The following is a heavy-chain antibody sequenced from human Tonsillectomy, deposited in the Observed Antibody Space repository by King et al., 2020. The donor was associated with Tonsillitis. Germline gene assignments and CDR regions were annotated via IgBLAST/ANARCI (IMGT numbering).Heavy chain of an antibody. D-gene: IGHD2-15*01. Sequence: VQLVESGGGLVKPGGSLRLSCAASGFTFSNAWMSWVRQAPGKGLEWVGRVKSKASGGTTDYAAAVKGRFTISRDDSENTLFLQMNGLKTEDTAVYYCTTAGVVVVVAGTPEAYWAQGTLVTVSS. CDR3: TTAGVVVVVAGTPEAY. CDR1: GFTFSNAW. V-gene: IGHV3-15*01. J-gene: IGHJ4*02. CDR2: VKSKASGGTT.